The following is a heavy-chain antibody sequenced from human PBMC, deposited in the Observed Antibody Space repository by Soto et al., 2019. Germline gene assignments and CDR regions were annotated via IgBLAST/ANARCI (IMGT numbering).Heavy chain of an antibody. CDR1: GFTFSDYY. V-gene: IGHV3-11*01. CDR3: ARVYCSSTSCPRSYYYYMDV. D-gene: IGHD2-2*01. J-gene: IGHJ6*03. CDR2: ISSSGSTI. Sequence: GGSLRLSCAASGFTFSDYYMSWIRQAPGKGLEWVSYISSSGSTIYYADSVKGRFTISRDNAKNSLYLQMNSLRAEDTAVYYCARVYCSSTSCPRSYYYYMDVWGKGTTVTVSS.